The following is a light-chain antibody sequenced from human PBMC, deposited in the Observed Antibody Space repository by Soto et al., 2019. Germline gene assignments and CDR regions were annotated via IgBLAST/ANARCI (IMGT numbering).Light chain of an antibody. V-gene: IGKV3-11*01. J-gene: IGKJ1*01. CDR1: QSVSSY. Sequence: EIVLTQSPATLSLSPGERATLSCRASQSVSSYLAWYQQKPGQAPRLLIYDASNRATGIPARFSGSGSGTDFTLTITSLQSEDFALYYCQQYNNWPPPCTFGQGTKVDIK. CDR3: QQYNNWPPPCT. CDR2: DAS.